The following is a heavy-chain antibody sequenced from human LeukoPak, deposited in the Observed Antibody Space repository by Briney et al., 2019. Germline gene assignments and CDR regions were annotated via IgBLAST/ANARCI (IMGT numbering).Heavy chain of an antibody. D-gene: IGHD5-12*01. V-gene: IGHV4-38-2*02. J-gene: IGHJ5*02. CDR3: ARDLPHSGYDYRWFDP. Sequence: SETLSLTCAMSGGSFSGYYWGWIRQPPGKGLEWIGSIYHSGSTYYNPSLKSRVTISVDTSKNQFSLKLSSVTAADTAVYYCARDLPHSGYDYRWFDPWGQGTLVTVSS. CDR1: GGSFSGYY. CDR2: IYHSGST.